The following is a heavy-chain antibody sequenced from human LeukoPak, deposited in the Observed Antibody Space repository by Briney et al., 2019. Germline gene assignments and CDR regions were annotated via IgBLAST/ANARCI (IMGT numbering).Heavy chain of an antibody. Sequence: PSETLSLTCTVSGGSISTYYWSWIRQPAGKGLEWIGRIYTTGSTNYNPSLKSRVTMSVDTSKNQFSLKLSSVTAADTAVYYCARDLRGIMPGAAFDIWGQGTMVTVSS. CDR1: GGSISTYY. CDR2: IYTTGST. J-gene: IGHJ3*02. CDR3: ARDLRGIMPGAAFDI. D-gene: IGHD3-10*01. V-gene: IGHV4-4*07.